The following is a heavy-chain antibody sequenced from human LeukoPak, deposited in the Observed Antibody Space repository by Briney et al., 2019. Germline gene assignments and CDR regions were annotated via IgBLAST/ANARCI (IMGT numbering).Heavy chain of an antibody. CDR3: ARGQGSAYYYYYMDV. V-gene: IGHV1-8*01. J-gene: IGHJ6*03. Sequence: ASVKVSCKASGYTFTSYDINWVRQAPGQGLEWMGWTNPNSGNTGYAQKFQGRVTMTRNTSISTAYMELSSLRSEDTAVYYCARGQGSAYYYYYMDVWGKGTTVTVSS. CDR2: TNPNSGNT. CDR1: GYTFTSYD. D-gene: IGHD2-15*01.